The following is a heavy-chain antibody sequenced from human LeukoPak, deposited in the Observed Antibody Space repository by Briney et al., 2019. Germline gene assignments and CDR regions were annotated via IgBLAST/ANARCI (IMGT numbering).Heavy chain of an antibody. CDR3: VKVKWQLL. CDR1: GFTFSSYD. J-gene: IGHJ4*02. V-gene: IGHV3-23*01. CDR2: ISGSGTDT. Sequence: GGSLRPSCAASGFTFSSYDMSWVRQAPGKGLEWVSGISGSGTDTYYADSVKGRFTISRDTSQSTMYLQMHSLRAEDTAVYYCVKVKWQLLWGQGTQVTVSS. D-gene: IGHD3-10*01.